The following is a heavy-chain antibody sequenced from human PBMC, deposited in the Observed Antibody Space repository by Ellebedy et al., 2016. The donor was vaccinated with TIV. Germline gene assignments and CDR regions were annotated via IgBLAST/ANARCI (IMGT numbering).Heavy chain of an antibody. D-gene: IGHD4-17*01. Sequence: GESLKISCAASGFTFSPYAMAWVRQAPGKGLEWVSGIVGSGAQKYADSVKGRFTISRDNSKRTVDLQMNSLRAEDTAVYYCAKDLYGDYGAYYYGMDVWGQGTTVTVSS. CDR1: GFTFSPYA. V-gene: IGHV3-23*01. CDR3: AKDLYGDYGAYYYGMDV. J-gene: IGHJ6*02. CDR2: IVGSGA.